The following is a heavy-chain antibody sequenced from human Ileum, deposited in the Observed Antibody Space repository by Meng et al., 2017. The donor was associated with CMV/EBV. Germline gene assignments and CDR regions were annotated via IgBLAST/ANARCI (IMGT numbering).Heavy chain of an antibody. J-gene: IGHJ5*02. CDR1: GFTFSAEA. CDR3: VREYSSSSKGNWFDP. CDR2: IYSGGGRT. V-gene: IGHV3-23*03. Sequence: SGFTFSAEAMTWVRQAPGKGLEWVSSIYSGGGRTYYADSVKGRFTISRDNSKNTLYLQIYSLRVEDTAIYYCVREYSSSSKGNWFDPWGHGTLVTVSS. D-gene: IGHD6-6*01.